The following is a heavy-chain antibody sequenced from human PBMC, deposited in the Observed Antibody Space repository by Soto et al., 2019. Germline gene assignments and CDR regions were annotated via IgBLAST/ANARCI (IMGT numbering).Heavy chain of an antibody. CDR3: AASSSVEAAGYFKF. J-gene: IGHJ4*02. CDR2: ISPLFSTT. CDR1: SDLFNNFA. Sequence: QVQLVQSGAEVKEPGSSVKVSCKATSDLFNNFAFNWVRQAPGQGLEWMGRISPLFSTTNYAQKFQGRVTIGADELTTIVYLELSNLESEDTAMYYCAASSSVEAAGYFKFWGEGTLVTVSP. V-gene: IGHV1-69*01. D-gene: IGHD6-13*01.